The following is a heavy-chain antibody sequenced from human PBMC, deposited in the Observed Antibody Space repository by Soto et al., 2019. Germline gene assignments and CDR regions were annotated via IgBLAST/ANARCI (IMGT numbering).Heavy chain of an antibody. V-gene: IGHV5-51*01. Sequence: GESLKISCKGSGYSFTSYWIGWVRQMPGKGLEWMGIIYPGDSDTRYSPSFQGQVTISADKSISTAYLQWSSLKASDTAMYYCARRVVAAAAGIRGAYYMDVWGKGTTVTVSS. D-gene: IGHD6-13*01. CDR2: IYPGDSDT. CDR1: GYSFTSYW. CDR3: ARRVVAAAAGIRGAYYMDV. J-gene: IGHJ6*03.